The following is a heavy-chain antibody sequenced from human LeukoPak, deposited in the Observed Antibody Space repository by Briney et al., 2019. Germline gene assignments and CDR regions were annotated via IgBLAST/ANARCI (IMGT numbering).Heavy chain of an antibody. J-gene: IGHJ4*02. V-gene: IGHV3-7*03. Sequence: GGSLRLSCIASGVAIGSSWMSWVRQSPGKRLEWVANVNPGGSVQNYVDSVTGRFTISRGNAKNSLYLQMNSLRAEDTAVYFCAKRGVVIRVILVGFHKEAYYFDSWGQGALVTVSS. D-gene: IGHD3-22*01. CDR1: GVAIGSSW. CDR2: VNPGGSVQ. CDR3: AKRGVVIRVILVGFHKEAYYFDS.